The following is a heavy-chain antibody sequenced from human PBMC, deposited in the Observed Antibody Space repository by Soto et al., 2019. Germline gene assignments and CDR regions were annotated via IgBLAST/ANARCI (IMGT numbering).Heavy chain of an antibody. CDR2: TYYRSKWYN. D-gene: IGHD6-19*01. Sequence: PSQTLSLTCAISGDGVSSNSAAWNWIRQSPSRGLEWLGRTYYRSKWYNDYAVSVKSRITINPDTSKNQFSLQLNSVTPEDTAVYYCARDAPAEGIAVAGWGMDVWGQGTTVTVSS. J-gene: IGHJ6*02. CDR1: GDGVSSNSAA. V-gene: IGHV6-1*01. CDR3: ARDAPAEGIAVAGWGMDV.